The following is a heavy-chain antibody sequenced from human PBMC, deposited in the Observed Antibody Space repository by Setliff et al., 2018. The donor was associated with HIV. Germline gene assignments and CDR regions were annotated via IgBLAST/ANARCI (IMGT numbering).Heavy chain of an antibody. CDR1: GGSINSDSYNYY. D-gene: IGHD3-10*01. CDR2: MYSSGPT. CDR3: ARVVRGDGSHYYFDS. Sequence: SETLSLTCTVSGGSINSDSYNYYWSWIRQPAGRGLEWIGHMYSSGPTSYNPSLKSRVTISLDTSKNQFSLNLTSVTAADTAVYFCARVVRGDGSHYYFDSWGQGILVTVSS. V-gene: IGHV4-61*09. J-gene: IGHJ4*02.